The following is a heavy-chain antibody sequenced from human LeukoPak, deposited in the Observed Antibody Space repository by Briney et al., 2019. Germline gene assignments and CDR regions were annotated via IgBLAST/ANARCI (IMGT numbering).Heavy chain of an antibody. CDR1: GFTVSGNY. D-gene: IGHD2-15*01. J-gene: IGHJ3*02. CDR2: IYSGGTT. CDR3: ARVEVITAKGAFDI. Sequence: PGGSLRLSCAVSGFTVSGNYMSWVRQAPGKGLEWVSLIYSGGTTYYADSVKGRFTISRDNSKNTLYLQMNSLRAEDTAVYYCARVEVITAKGAFDIWGQGTMVTVSS. V-gene: IGHV3-53*01.